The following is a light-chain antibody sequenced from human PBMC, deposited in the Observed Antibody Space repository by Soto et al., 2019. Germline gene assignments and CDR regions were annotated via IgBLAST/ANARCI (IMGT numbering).Light chain of an antibody. CDR2: MAS. Sequence: DMQMTQSPSPLSASVGDRVTITCRASQNINEYLAWYQQKPGKAPKLLIYMASSLESEVPSRFSGSGSGTEFTLTISSLQPDDSATYYCQHHDSYSPSWPFGQGTKVDIK. V-gene: IGKV1-5*03. CDR3: QHHDSYSPSWP. J-gene: IGKJ1*01. CDR1: QNINEY.